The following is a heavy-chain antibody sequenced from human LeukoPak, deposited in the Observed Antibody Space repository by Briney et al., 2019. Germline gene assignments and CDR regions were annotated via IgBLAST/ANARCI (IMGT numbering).Heavy chain of an antibody. J-gene: IGHJ6*02. V-gene: IGHV3-15*01. CDR1: GFTFSNAW. D-gene: IGHD4-11*01. CDR2: IKSKTDGGTT. Sequence: GGSVRLSCAASGFTFSNAWMSWVRQAPGKGLEWVGRIKSKTDGGTTDYAAPVKGRFTISRDDSKNTLYLQMNSLKTEDTAVYYCTTDVGLHGSYYYYYGMDVWGQGTTVTVSS. CDR3: TTDVGLHGSYYYYYGMDV.